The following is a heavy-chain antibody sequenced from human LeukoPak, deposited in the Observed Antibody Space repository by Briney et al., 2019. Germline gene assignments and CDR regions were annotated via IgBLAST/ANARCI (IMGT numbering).Heavy chain of an antibody. Sequence: GGSLRLSCAASGFTFSSYAMSWVRQAPGKGLEWVSAISGSGGSTYYADSVKGRFTISRDNAKNSLYLQMDSLRAEDTAIYYCAREGGFGGYDLDYWGQGTLVTVSS. CDR2: ISGSGGST. J-gene: IGHJ4*02. CDR3: AREGGFGGYDLDY. V-gene: IGHV3-23*01. CDR1: GFTFSSYA. D-gene: IGHD5-12*01.